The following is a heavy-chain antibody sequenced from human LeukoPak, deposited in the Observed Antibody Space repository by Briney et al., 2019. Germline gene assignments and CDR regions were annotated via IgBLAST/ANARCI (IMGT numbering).Heavy chain of an antibody. CDR2: ISYIGST. D-gene: IGHD4-17*01. V-gene: IGHV4-59*11. CDR1: DDSFSSHD. CDR3: ARDLVTVTKGFDI. Sequence: SETLSLTCAVSDDSFSSHDWTWIRQPPGKGLEWIGYISYIGSTNYNPSLKSRVTISIDTSRNQFSLRLSSVTAADTAVYYCARDLVTVTKGFDIWGQGTMVSVSS. J-gene: IGHJ3*02.